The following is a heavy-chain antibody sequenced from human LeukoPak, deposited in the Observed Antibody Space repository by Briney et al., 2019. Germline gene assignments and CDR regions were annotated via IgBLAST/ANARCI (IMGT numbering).Heavy chain of an antibody. D-gene: IGHD5-12*01. CDR3: ASGMVATPDRANYFDY. CDR2: IFYNGNT. J-gene: IGHJ4*02. V-gene: IGHV4-39*01. CDR1: GGSILDSTYY. Sequence: SETLSLTCTVSGGSILDSTYYWAWIRQPPGKGLEWIATIFYNGNTHYNPPLKSRVTMSVDTVKNQFSLNLNSVTAADTAVYYCASGMVATPDRANYFDYWGQGTLVTVSS.